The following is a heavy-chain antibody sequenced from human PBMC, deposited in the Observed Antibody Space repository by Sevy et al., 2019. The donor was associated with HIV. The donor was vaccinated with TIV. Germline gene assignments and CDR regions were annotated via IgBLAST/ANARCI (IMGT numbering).Heavy chain of an antibody. CDR3: SREGTFMTMII. CDR2: INPYNGNT. CDR1: GYTFTNHG. V-gene: IGHV1-18*01. J-gene: IGHJ4*02. Sequence: ASMKVSCKASGYTFTNHGISWVRQAPGQGLEWMGWINPYNGNTKYAQKLQGRVTMTTDTSTSTAYVELRSLRSDDTAVYYCSREGTFMTMIIWGQGTLVTVSS. D-gene: IGHD3-22*01.